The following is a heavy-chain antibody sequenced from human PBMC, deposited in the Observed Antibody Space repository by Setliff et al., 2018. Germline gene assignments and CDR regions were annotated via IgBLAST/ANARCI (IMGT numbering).Heavy chain of an antibody. CDR2: IYYSGST. D-gene: IGHD3-10*01. J-gene: IGHJ5*02. CDR1: GASVNSGDYY. CDR3: ARDQAGMGYFDP. V-gene: IGHV4-30-4*08. Sequence: SETLSLTCTVSGASVNSGDYYWSWIRQSPGKGLEWIGYIYYSGSTYYNLPLKSRLTISLDTSKNQVSLRLTTVTAADTAVYYCARDQAGMGYFDPWGQGTLVTVSS.